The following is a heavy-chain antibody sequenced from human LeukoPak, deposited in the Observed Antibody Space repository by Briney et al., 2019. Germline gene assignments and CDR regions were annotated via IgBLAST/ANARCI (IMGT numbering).Heavy chain of an antibody. V-gene: IGHV3-23*01. CDR2: VSRSGGSR. CDR1: GFTFSDYG. CDR3: ALLDKPLVSDP. Sequence: GGSLRLSCAASGFTFSDYGMSWVRQAPEKGLEWVSTVSRSGGSRYYADSVQGRFTISRDNSRNTLYLQMDSLRAEDTAVYYCALLDKPLVSDPWGQGNPVTVPS. J-gene: IGHJ5*01. D-gene: IGHD1-14*01.